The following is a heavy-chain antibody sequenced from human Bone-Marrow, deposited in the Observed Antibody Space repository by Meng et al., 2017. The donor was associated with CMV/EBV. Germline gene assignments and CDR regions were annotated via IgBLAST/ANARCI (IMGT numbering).Heavy chain of an antibody. CDR1: GFTFDDYG. D-gene: IGHD3-10*01. Sequence: GESLKISCAASGFTFDDYGMSWVRQAPGKGLEWVSGINWNGGSTGYADSVKGRFTISRDNAKNPLYLQMNSLRAEDTALYHCARGITESLFDPWGQGTLVTVSS. CDR2: INWNGGST. J-gene: IGHJ5*02. V-gene: IGHV3-20*01. CDR3: ARGITESLFDP.